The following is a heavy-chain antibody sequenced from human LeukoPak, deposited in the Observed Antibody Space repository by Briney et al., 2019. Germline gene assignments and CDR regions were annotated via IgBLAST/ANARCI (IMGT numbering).Heavy chain of an antibody. CDR1: GYTFTSYG. CDR3: ASPDCSGGSCHKIDAFDI. D-gene: IGHD2-15*01. CDR2: ISAYNGNT. Sequence: GASVKVSCKASGYTFTSYGISWVRQAPGQGLEWMGWISAYNGNTNYAQKLQGRVTMTTDTSTSTAYMELRSLRSDDTAVYYCASPDCSGGSCHKIDAFDIWGQGTMVTVSS. V-gene: IGHV1-18*01. J-gene: IGHJ3*02.